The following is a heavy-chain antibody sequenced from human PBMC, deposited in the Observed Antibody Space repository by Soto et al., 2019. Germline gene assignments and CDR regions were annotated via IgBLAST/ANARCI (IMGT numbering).Heavy chain of an antibody. CDR3: ARAFQLLWFGELEYYFDY. J-gene: IGHJ4*02. V-gene: IGHV3-33*01. D-gene: IGHD3-10*01. CDR2: IWYDGSNK. Sequence: GSLRLSCAASGFTFSSYGMHWVRQAPGKGLEWVAVIWYDGSNKYYADSVKGRFTISRDNSKNTLYLQMNSLRAEDTAVYYCARAFQLLWFGELEYYFDYWGQGTLVTVSS. CDR1: GFTFSSYG.